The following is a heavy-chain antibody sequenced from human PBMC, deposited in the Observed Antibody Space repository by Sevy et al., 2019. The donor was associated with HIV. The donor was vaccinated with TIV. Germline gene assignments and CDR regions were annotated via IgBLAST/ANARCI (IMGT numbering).Heavy chain of an antibody. CDR2: VNPNTGGT. J-gene: IGHJ4*02. CDR3: ARDLTGDLRGDDY. Sequence: ASVKVSCRASGFTFTAYYMHWVRQAPGQGLEWMGWVNPNTGGTNYAQKFQGRVTMTRDTSITTAYMELDRLRPDDTAVYYCARDLTGDLRGDDYWGQGTLVTVSS. CDR1: GFTFTAYY. V-gene: IGHV1-2*02. D-gene: IGHD7-27*01.